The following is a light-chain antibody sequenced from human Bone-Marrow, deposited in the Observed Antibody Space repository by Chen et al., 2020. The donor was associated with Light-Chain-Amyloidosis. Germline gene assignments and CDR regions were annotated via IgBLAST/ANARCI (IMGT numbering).Light chain of an antibody. CDR1: SSDIGGYDY. CDR2: DVN. Sequence: QSALTKPHSVSGSPGQSVTISCTGTSSDIGGYDYVSWYQQYPGTAPKLIIYDVNKRPSGVPDRFSASKSANTASLTISGLQADDEAEYHCCAYAGTYTWLFGGGTRLTVL. J-gene: IGLJ3*02. V-gene: IGLV2-11*01. CDR3: CAYAGTYTWL.